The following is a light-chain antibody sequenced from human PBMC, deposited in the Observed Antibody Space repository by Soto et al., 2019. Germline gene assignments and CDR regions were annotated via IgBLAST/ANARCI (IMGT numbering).Light chain of an antibody. J-gene: IGLJ3*02. CDR3: QSYDSSNQV. Sequence: NFMLTQPHSVSESPGQTVTISCTRSSGSIACNYVQWYQQRPGSSPTTVIYEDNQRPSGVPDRFSGSIDSSSNSASLTISGLKTEDEADYYGQSYDSSNQVFGGGTKLTVL. CDR1: SGSIACNY. CDR2: EDN. V-gene: IGLV6-57*01.